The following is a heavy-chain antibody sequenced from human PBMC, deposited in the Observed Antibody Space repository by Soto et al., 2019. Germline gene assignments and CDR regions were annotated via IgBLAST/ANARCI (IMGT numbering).Heavy chain of an antibody. CDR1: GGSISSYY. CDR2: IYYSGST. J-gene: IGHJ5*02. D-gene: IGHD3-3*01. Sequence: QVQLQESGPGLVKPSETLSLTCTVSGGSISSYYCSWIRQPPGKGLEWIGYIYYSGSTNYNPSLKSRVTISVDTSKNQFSLKLSSVTAADTAVYYCARGPESYYDFWPNWFDPWGQGTLVTVSS. CDR3: ARGPESYYDFWPNWFDP. V-gene: IGHV4-59*01.